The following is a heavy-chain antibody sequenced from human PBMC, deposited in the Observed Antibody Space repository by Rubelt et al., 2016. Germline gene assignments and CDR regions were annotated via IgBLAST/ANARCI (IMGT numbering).Heavy chain of an antibody. CDR1: GSTLTSYG. CDR2: ISAYNGNT. D-gene: IGHD5-12*01. Sequence: QVQLVQSGAEVKKPGASVKVSCRASGSTLTSYGISWVRQAPGQGLEWMGWISAYNGNTNYAQDLQCRVSMTTETSTSTAYMELSSLRYEDSDVEYCAREDVATSDFDYWGQGTLVTVSS. J-gene: IGHJ4*02. CDR3: AREDVATSDFDY. V-gene: IGHV1-18*01.